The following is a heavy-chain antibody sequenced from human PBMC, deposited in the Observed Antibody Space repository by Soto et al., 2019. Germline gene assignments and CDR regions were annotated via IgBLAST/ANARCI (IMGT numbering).Heavy chain of an antibody. Sequence: QVQLVQSGAEVKKPGASVKVSCKASGYTFTSYDINWVRQATGQGLEWMGWMNPNSGNTGYAQKFQGRVTMTRNTSISTAYMELSSLRSEDTAVYYCARIPGEQQTNYYYYYGMDVWGQGTTVTVSS. D-gene: IGHD6-13*01. J-gene: IGHJ6*02. CDR3: ARIPGEQQTNYYYYYGMDV. CDR1: GYTFTSYD. V-gene: IGHV1-8*01. CDR2: MNPNSGNT.